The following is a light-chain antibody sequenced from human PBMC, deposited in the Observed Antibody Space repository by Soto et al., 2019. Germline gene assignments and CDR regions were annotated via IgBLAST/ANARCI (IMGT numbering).Light chain of an antibody. CDR1: QNIRTY. V-gene: IGKV1-5*03. Sequence: DIQMTHSPSSLSASVGGRVIITCRASQNIRTYLNWYQQKAGKAPKLLIYKASTLESGVPSNFSGSGSGTEFTLTISSLQSEDFAVYYCQQYNNWPALTFGGGTKVDIK. J-gene: IGKJ4*01. CDR2: KAS. CDR3: QQYNNWPALT.